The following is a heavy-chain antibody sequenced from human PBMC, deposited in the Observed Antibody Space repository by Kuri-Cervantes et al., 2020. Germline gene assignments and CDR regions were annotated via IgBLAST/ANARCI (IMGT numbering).Heavy chain of an antibody. V-gene: IGHV4-30-2*01. D-gene: IGHD1-26*01. J-gene: IGHJ4*02. CDR1: GGSLSIGDYS. CDR3: ARAGIVGATGEFDY. Sequence: SQTLSLTCAVSGGSLSIGDYSRNWIRQPPGRDLEWIGKIYYSGTTQYNPSLKSRVTISVDRSENQFSLKLSSVTAADTAVYYCARAGIVGATGEFDYWGQGTLVTVSS. CDR2: IYYSGTT.